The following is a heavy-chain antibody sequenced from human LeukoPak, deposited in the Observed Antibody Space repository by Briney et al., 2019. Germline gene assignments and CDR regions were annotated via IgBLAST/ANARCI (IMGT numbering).Heavy chain of an antibody. CDR1: GGSISGGSYY. J-gene: IGHJ4*02. CDR3: AREFAGSYGGFDY. D-gene: IGHD3-10*01. V-gene: IGHV4-61*02. Sequence: SETLSLTCTVSGGSISGGSYYWSWIRQPAGKGLEWIGRIYTSGSTNYNPSLKSRVTISVDTSKNQFSLKLSSVTAADTAVYYCAREFAGSYGGFDYWGQGTLVTVSS. CDR2: IYTSGST.